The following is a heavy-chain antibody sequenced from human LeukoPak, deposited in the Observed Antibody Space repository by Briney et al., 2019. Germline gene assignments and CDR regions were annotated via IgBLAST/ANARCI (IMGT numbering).Heavy chain of an antibody. CDR2: TRNKADTYTT. Sequence: AGGFLRLSCAASGFTFSDHYMDWVRQAPGKGLEWVGRTRNKADTYTTHYAASVEGRFTISRDDSKNSLYLQMNSLKTEDTAVYYCAHLGGVVTATTDFGYWGQGTLVTVSS. CDR1: GFTFSDHY. D-gene: IGHD2-2*01. CDR3: AHLGGVVTATTDFGY. J-gene: IGHJ4*02. V-gene: IGHV3-72*01.